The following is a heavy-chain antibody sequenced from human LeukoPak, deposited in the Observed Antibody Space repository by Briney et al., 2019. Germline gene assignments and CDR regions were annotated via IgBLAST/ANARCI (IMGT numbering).Heavy chain of an antibody. Sequence: ASVKVSCKASGGTFSSYAISWVRQAPGQGLEWMGRTIPIFGTANYAQKFQGRVTITTDESTSTAYMELSSLRSEDTAVYYCAREFYGSGAFDIWGQGTMVTVSS. V-gene: IGHV1-69*05. CDR3: AREFYGSGAFDI. CDR1: GGTFSSYA. D-gene: IGHD3-10*01. CDR2: TIPIFGTA. J-gene: IGHJ3*02.